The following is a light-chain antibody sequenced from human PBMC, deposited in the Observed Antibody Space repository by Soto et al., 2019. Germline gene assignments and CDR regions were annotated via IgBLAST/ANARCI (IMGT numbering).Light chain of an antibody. Sequence: SVGDMVTITCRASRSISDWLAWYQQKPGKAPELLIFDASNLKSGVSSRFSGSGSGTEFTLTISRLQPDDVATYYCLQYSSHSWTFGQGTKVDIK. J-gene: IGKJ1*01. CDR2: DAS. CDR3: LQYSSHSWT. V-gene: IGKV1-5*01. CDR1: RSISDW.